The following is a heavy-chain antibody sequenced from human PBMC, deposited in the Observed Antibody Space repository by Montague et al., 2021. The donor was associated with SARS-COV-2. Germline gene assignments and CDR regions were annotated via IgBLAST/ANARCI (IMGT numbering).Heavy chain of an antibody. CDR1: GGSITSTTYY. D-gene: IGHD2-21*01. CDR2: FYYTGST. V-gene: IGHV4-39*01. Sequence: SETLSLTCSVSGGSITSTTYYWAWVRQPPGKELEWIGSFYYTGSTYQNPTLKSRVTMSMDTSKDEVSLKLTSVTAAGTATYFCARHGLWWRGFDVWGQGAQVSVS. J-gene: IGHJ4*02. CDR3: ARHGLWWRGFDV.